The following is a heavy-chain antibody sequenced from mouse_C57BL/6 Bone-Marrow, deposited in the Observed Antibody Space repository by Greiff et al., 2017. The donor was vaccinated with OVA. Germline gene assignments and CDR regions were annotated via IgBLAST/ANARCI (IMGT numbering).Heavy chain of an antibody. J-gene: IGHJ4*01. CDR2: INPNNGGT. CDR1: GYTFTDYN. V-gene: IGHV1-18*01. D-gene: IGHD2-4*01. CDR3: ARGGLIFYAMDY. Sequence: EVQLQQPGPELVKPGASVKIPCKASGYTFTDYNMDWVKQSHGKSLEWIGDINPNNGGTIYNQKFKGKATLTVDKSSSTAYMELRSLTSEDTAVYYCARGGLIFYAMDYWGQGTSVTVSS.